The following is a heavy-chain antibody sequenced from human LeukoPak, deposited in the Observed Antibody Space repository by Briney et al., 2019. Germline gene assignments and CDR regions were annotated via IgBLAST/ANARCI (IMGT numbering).Heavy chain of an antibody. V-gene: IGHV3-23*01. D-gene: IGHD2-2*01. Sequence: GGSLRLSCAASGFTFANYVLTWVRQAPGKGLEWVSAISGSGDSTYYADSVKGRFTISRDNAKNSLYLQMNSLRAEDTAVYYCARGVPAATNWFDPWGQGTLVTVSS. CDR2: ISGSGDST. CDR3: ARGVPAATNWFDP. J-gene: IGHJ5*02. CDR1: GFTFANYV.